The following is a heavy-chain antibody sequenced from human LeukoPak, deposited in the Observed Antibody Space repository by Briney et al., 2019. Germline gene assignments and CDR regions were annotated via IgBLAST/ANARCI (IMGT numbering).Heavy chain of an antibody. D-gene: IGHD2-15*01. J-gene: IGHJ3*02. CDR3: ARDAPGYCSGGSCDAFDI. CDR1: GYTFTSYA. V-gene: IGHV1-3*01. CDR2: INAGNGNT. Sequence: ASVKVSCKASGYTFTSYAMHWVRQAPGQRLEWMGWINAGNGNTKYSQKFQGRVTITRDTSASTAYMELSSLRSEDTAVYYCARDAPGYCSGGSCDAFDIWGQGTMVTVSS.